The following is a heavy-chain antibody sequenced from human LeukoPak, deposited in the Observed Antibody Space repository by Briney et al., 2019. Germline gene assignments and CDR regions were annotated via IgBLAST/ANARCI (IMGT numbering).Heavy chain of an antibody. CDR2: LRGNGDT. D-gene: IGHD2-2*03. J-gene: IGHJ4*02. CDR1: GFTFSDYA. CDR3: AKASWISSADAVL. Sequence: GGSLRLSCAASGFTFSDYAMSWVREAPARGLEWVSSLRGNGDTFYADFVKGRFTLSRDESRNTVHLQLNDLRVEDTAVYYCAKASWISSADAVLWGQGTVVTVSS. V-gene: IGHV3-23*01.